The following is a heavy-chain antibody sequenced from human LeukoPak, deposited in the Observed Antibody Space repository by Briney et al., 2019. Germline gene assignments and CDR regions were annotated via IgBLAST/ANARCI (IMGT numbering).Heavy chain of an antibody. J-gene: IGHJ4*02. CDR3: ARGFTHDYGDYFDY. CDR2: TYSDSGGST. V-gene: IGHV3-66*01. D-gene: IGHD4-17*01. Sequence: PGGSLRLSCAASGFTVSSNYMSWVRQAPGKGLEWVSVTYSDSGGSTYYADSVKGRFTMSRDNSKDTLYLHMNSLRAEDTAVYYCARGFTHDYGDYFDYWGQGTLVTVSS. CDR1: GFTVSSNY.